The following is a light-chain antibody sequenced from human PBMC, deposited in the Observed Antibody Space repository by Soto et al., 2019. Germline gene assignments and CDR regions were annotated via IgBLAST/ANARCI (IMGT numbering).Light chain of an antibody. CDR1: QSVSSSY. Sequence: EIVLTQSPGTLSLSPGERATLSCRASQSVSSSYLAWYQQKPGQAPRLLIYGASSRATGIPDRFSGSGSGTDFTLTISRLEPEDFAVYYCQQYDNSPWTFGQGTRWIS. CDR2: GAS. V-gene: IGKV3-20*01. CDR3: QQYDNSPWT. J-gene: IGKJ1*01.